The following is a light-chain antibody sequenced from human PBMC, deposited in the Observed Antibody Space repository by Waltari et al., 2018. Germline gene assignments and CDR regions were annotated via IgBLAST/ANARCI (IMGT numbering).Light chain of an antibody. CDR2: GAY. CDR3: QHHLRLPTT. Sequence: IVLTQSPGTLSLSPGERVTLSCRASQSVGTYLAWYQQKPGQAPRLLIYGAYSRAAGIPDRFSGSGYGTDFSLTISRLEPEDFAVYFCQHHLRLPTTFGQGTKVEIK. J-gene: IGKJ1*01. V-gene: IGKV3-20*01. CDR1: QSVGTY.